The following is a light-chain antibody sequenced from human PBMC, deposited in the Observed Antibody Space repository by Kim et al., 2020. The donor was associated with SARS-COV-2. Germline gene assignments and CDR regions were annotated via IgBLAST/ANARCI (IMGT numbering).Light chain of an antibody. CDR1: SGNSSDD. V-gene: IGLV4-69*01. Sequence: GASVKLTCSLSSGNSSDDIAWHEQQTEKGPRYLMKVNSDGRHSKGDGIPDRFSGSSSGAERYLTISSLQSEDEADYYCQTWDTGIRVFGGGTKLTVL. CDR3: QTWDTGIRV. CDR2: VNSDGRH. J-gene: IGLJ2*01.